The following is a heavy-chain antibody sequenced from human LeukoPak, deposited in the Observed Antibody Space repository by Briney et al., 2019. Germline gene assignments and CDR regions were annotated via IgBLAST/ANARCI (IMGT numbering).Heavy chain of an antibody. CDR3: ASHYDTSGYYALYFDY. J-gene: IGHJ4*02. CDR1: GGSISSYY. D-gene: IGHD3-22*01. Sequence: PSETLSLTCTVSGGSISSYYWSWIRQPPGKGLEWIGSIYYSGSTYSNPSLKSRVTISVDTPKNQFSLKLSSVTAADTAVYYCASHYDTSGYYALYFDYWGQGTLVTVSS. CDR2: IYYSGST. V-gene: IGHV4-39*01.